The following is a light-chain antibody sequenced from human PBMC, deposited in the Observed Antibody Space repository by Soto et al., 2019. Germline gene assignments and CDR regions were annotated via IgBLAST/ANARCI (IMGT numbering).Light chain of an antibody. CDR1: QGIGDT. Sequence: EIVMTQSPATLSVSPGERATLSCRASQGIGDTLAWYQQKPGQTPRLLIYDTSTRATGVPARFSGSRSGAEFTLTINSLQSEDFGVYYCQRYNNRPLTFGGGTKVEVK. J-gene: IGKJ4*01. CDR2: DTS. CDR3: QRYNNRPLT. V-gene: IGKV3-15*01.